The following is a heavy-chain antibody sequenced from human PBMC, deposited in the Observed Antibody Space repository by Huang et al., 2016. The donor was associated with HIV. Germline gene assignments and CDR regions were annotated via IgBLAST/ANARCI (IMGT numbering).Heavy chain of an antibody. J-gene: IGHJ4*02. CDR2: IIPMFGTP. CDR3: ARGQLGSYGDYDVLY. V-gene: IGHV1-69*13. CDR1: GGTFSKYA. Sequence: QVQLVQSGAEVKTPGSSVKVSCKASGGTFSKYAISWVRRAPGQGLEWMGGIIPMFGTPNYARNFQGRVTITADDSTSTTYVEVSSLRSEDTALYYCARGQLGSYGDYDVLYWGQGTLVTVSS. D-gene: IGHD4-17*01.